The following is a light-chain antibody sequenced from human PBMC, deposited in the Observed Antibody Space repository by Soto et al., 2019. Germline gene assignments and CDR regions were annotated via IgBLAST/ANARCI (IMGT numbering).Light chain of an antibody. CDR1: QNVADT. J-gene: IGKJ1*01. V-gene: IGKV3-15*01. Sequence: ETVMTQSPATLSVSPGGRATLSCRASQNVADTLAWYQQKPGQAPRLLIYGASTRATGIPARFSGSGSGTEFTLSISILQSEDFAVYYCQQYNNWPRTFGQGTKV. CDR2: GAS. CDR3: QQYNNWPRT.